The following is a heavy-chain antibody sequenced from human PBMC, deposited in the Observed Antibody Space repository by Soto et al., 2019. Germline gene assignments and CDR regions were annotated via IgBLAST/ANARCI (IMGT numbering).Heavy chain of an antibody. D-gene: IGHD3-10*01. CDR3: ARGQGLLWFGEHYYYGMDV. V-gene: IGHV1-3*01. CDR1: GYTFTSYA. Sequence: QVQLVQSGAEVKKPGASVKVSCKASGYTFTSYAMHWVRQPPGQRLEGMGWINAGNGNTKYSQKFQGRVTITRDTSASTAYMELSSLRSEDTAVYYCARGQGLLWFGEHYYYGMDVWGQGTTVTVSS. J-gene: IGHJ6*02. CDR2: INAGNGNT.